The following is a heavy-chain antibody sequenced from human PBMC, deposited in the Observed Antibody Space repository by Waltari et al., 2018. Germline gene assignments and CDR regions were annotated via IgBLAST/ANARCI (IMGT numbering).Heavy chain of an antibody. Sequence: EVQLLESGGGLVQPGGSLRLSCSASGFTFSSSAMSWVRQAPGKGLEWVSAISGSGGSTYYADSVKGRFTISRDNSKNTLYLQMNSLRAEDTAVYYCANPYGGNPDDYWGQGTLVTVSS. J-gene: IGHJ4*02. CDR3: ANPYGGNPDDY. CDR1: GFTFSSSA. D-gene: IGHD4-17*01. V-gene: IGHV3-23*01. CDR2: ISGSGGST.